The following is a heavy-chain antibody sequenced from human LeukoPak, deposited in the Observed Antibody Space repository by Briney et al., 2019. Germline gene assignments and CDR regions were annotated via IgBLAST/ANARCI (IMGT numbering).Heavy chain of an antibody. CDR1: GYIFTNYG. V-gene: IGHV1-18*01. CDR2: ISGYNGDT. Sequence: ASVKVSCKASGYIFTNYGISWVRQAPGQGLEWMGWISGYNGDTNLAQKFQGRATMTTDTSTRTAYMELRSLTSDDTAVYYCARGGSGTPGDFDYWGQGTLITVSS. J-gene: IGHJ4*02. CDR3: ARGGSGTPGDFDY. D-gene: IGHD2-2*01.